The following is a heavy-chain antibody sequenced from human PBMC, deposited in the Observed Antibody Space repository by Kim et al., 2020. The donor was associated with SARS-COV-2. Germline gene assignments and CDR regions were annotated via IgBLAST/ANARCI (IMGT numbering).Heavy chain of an antibody. CDR2: IYHSGST. Sequence: SETLSLTCAVSGGSISSSNWWSWVRQPPGKGLEWIGEIYHSGSTNYNPSLKSRVTISVDKSKNHFSLKLSSVTAADTAVYYSASSYDSRGPIRNWGQGTLVTVSS. D-gene: IGHD3-22*01. CDR1: GGSISSSNW. J-gene: IGHJ4*02. CDR3: ASSYDSRGPIRN. V-gene: IGHV4-4*02.